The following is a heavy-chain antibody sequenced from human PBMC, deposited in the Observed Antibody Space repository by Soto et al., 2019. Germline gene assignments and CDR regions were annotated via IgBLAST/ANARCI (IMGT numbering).Heavy chain of an antibody. CDR3: AKDDRLLPYDILTGYSIDY. Sequence: GGSLGLSCAASGFTFSSYAMSWVRQAPGKGLEWVSAISGSGGSTYYADSVKGRFTISRDNSKNTLYLQMNSLRAEDTAVYYCAKDDRLLPYDILTGYSIDYWGQGTLVTVSS. V-gene: IGHV3-23*01. CDR1: GFTFSSYA. D-gene: IGHD3-9*01. J-gene: IGHJ4*02. CDR2: ISGSGGST.